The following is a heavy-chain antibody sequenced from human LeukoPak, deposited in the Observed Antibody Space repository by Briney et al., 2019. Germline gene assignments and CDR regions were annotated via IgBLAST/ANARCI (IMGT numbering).Heavy chain of an antibody. CDR1: GFTFSSYA. CDR3: AKDLGFYYGSGSHLKY. V-gene: IGHV3-23*01. Sequence: GGSLRLSCAASGFTFSSYAMSSVRQAPGKGLEWVSAISGSGGSTYYADSVKGRFTISRDNSKHTLYLQMNSLRAEDTAVYYCAKDLGFYYGSGSHLKYWGQGTLVTVSS. D-gene: IGHD3-10*01. J-gene: IGHJ4*02. CDR2: ISGSGGST.